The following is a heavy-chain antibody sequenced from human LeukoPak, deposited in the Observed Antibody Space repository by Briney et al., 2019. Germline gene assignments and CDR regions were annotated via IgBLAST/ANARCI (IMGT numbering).Heavy chain of an antibody. CDR2: ISWNSGSI. CDR1: GFTFDDYA. D-gene: IGHD6-19*01. V-gene: IGHV3-9*01. J-gene: IGHJ4*02. CDR3: AKDYSSGGKGYLDY. Sequence: PGGSLSLSCAASGFTFDDYAMHWVRQATGKGLEWVSGISWNSGSIGYADSVKGRFTISRDNAKNSLYLQMNSLRAEDTALYYCAKDYSSGGKGYLDYSGQGTLVTVSS.